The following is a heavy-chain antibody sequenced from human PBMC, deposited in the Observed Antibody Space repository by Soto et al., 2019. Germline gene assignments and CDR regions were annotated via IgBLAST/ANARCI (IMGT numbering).Heavy chain of an antibody. D-gene: IGHD6-13*01. Sequence: LSLTCTVSGGSISSGGYYWSWIRQHPGKGLEWIGYIYYSGSTYYNPSLKSRVTISVDTSKNQFSLKLSSVTAADTAVYYCARSSAAAIGMLDYWGQGTLVTVSS. J-gene: IGHJ4*02. CDR2: IYYSGST. CDR3: ARSSAAAIGMLDY. V-gene: IGHV4-31*03. CDR1: GGSISSGGYY.